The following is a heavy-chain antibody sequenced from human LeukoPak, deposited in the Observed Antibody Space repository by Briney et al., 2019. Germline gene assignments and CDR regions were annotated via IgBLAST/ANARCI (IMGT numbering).Heavy chain of an antibody. Sequence: PGGSLRLSCAASGFTFSNAWMSWVRQAPGKGLEWVSSIIGSGGSTYYADSVNGRFTTSRDNSKNTLYLQINSLRAEDTALYYCAKVIYYGSENVDFWGQGTLVTVSS. V-gene: IGHV3-23*01. CDR1: GFTFSNAW. D-gene: IGHD3-10*01. CDR3: AKVIYYGSENVDF. CDR2: IIGSGGST. J-gene: IGHJ4*02.